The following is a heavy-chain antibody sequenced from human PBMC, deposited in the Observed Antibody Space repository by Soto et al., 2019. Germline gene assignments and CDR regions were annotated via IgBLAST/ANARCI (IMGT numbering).Heavy chain of an antibody. CDR1: GDSMSSSKW. J-gene: IGHJ4*02. V-gene: IGHV4-4*02. Sequence: SETLSLTCTVSGDSMSSSKWWNWVRQPPGKGLEWIGEAHHSGRTNYNPSLKSRVTISVDRSQNRFSLKLSSVTAADTAVYYCARSEATALDYWGQGTLVTV. CDR2: AHHSGRT. CDR3: ARSEATALDY.